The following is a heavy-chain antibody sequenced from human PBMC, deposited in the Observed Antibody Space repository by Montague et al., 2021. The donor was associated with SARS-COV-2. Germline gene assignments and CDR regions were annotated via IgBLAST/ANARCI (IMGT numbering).Heavy chain of an antibody. Sequence: SETLSLTCTVSGGSISSSGYYWGWIRQPPGKGLEWIGSIYHSGSTYYNPSLKSRVTISVDTSKNQFSLKLSSVTAADTAVYYWAVNSNYYYYYGMDVWGQGTTVTVSS. V-gene: IGHV4-39*07. D-gene: IGHD4-11*01. CDR3: AVNSNYYYYYGMDV. J-gene: IGHJ6*02. CDR2: IYHSGST. CDR1: GGSISSSGYY.